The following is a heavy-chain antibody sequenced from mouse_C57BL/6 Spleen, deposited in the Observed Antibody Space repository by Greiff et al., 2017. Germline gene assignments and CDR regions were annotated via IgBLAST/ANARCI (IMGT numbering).Heavy chain of an antibody. CDR3: AKMTEPRSYYYAMDY. CDR2: IDPSDSYT. J-gene: IGHJ4*01. V-gene: IGHV1-50*01. Sequence: QVQLQQPGAELVKPGASVKLSCKASGYTFTSYWMQWVKQRPGQGLEWIGEIDPSDSYTNYNQKFKGKATLTVDTSSSTAYMQLSSLTSEDSAVXYCAKMTEPRSYYYAMDYWGQGTSVTVSS. CDR1: GYTFTSYW.